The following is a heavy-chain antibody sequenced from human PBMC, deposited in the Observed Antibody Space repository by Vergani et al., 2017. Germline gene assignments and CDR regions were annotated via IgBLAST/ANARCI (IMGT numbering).Heavy chain of an antibody. D-gene: IGHD3-3*01. V-gene: IGHV3-23*01. J-gene: IGHJ4*02. Sequence: EVQLLESGGGLVQPGGSLRLSCAASGFTFSSYAMSWVRQTPGRGLEWVSAIRGGGGSTYDADSVKGRFTISRDNSKNTLYLQMNNLRAEDTAVYYCVGDNTRVGVVTHTDDWGEGTLVTVSS. CDR3: VGDNTRVGVVTHTDD. CDR2: IRGGGGST. CDR1: GFTFSSYA.